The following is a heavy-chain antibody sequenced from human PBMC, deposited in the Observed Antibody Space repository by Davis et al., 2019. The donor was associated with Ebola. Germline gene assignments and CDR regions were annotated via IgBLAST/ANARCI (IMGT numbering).Heavy chain of an antibody. CDR1: GFTFKNYA. CDR2: ISGSGTST. CDR3: ARHLLYPQLYPLFFRDYYYYGMDV. Sequence: GESLKISCAASGFTFKNYAVSWVRQAPGKGLEWVSVISGSGTSTYHTDSVKGRFTISRDNSKNTLYLQMNSLRAEDTAVYYCARHLLYPQLYPLFFRDYYYYGMDVWGQGTTVTVSS. D-gene: IGHD5-18*01. J-gene: IGHJ6*02. V-gene: IGHV3-23*01.